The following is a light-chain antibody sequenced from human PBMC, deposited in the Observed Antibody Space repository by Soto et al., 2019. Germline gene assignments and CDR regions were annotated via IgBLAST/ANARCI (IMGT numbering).Light chain of an antibody. Sequence: QSALTQPASVSGSPGQSITISCTGTSSDIGSYNYVSWYQHHPGKAPQLIIFDVIDRPLGVSNRFSGSRSGNTASLTFFGLEADDEAVYYCFSYTSSTKYVFGTGTKLTVL. CDR3: FSYTSSTKYV. V-gene: IGLV2-14*01. CDR2: DVI. J-gene: IGLJ1*01. CDR1: SSDIGSYNY.